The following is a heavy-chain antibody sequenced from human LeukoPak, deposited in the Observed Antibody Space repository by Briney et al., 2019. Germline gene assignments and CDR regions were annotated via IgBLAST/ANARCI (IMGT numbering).Heavy chain of an antibody. V-gene: IGHV3-21*01. CDR3: AREVDREGYFDY. D-gene: IGHD3-22*01. Sequence: GGSLRLSCAASGFTFSSYSMNWVRQVPGKGLEWVSSISSSSSYIYYADSVKGRFTISRDNAKNSLYLQMNSLRAEDTAVYYCAREVDREGYFDYWGQGTLVTVSS. CDR2: ISSSSSYI. CDR1: GFTFSSYS. J-gene: IGHJ4*02.